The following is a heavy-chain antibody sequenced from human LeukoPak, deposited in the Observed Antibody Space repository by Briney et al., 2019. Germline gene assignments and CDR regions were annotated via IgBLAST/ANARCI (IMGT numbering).Heavy chain of an antibody. D-gene: IGHD3-3*01. CDR3: ARCIPYYDFWSGYLDYYMDV. CDR1: GGTFCSYA. J-gene: IGHJ6*03. Sequence: SVKVSCKASGGTFCSYAISWVRQAPGQGLEWMGGIIPIFGTANYAQKFQGRVTITTDESTSTAYMELSSLRSEDTAVYCCARCIPYYDFWSGYLDYYMDVWGKGTTVTVSS. V-gene: IGHV1-69*05. CDR2: IIPIFGTA.